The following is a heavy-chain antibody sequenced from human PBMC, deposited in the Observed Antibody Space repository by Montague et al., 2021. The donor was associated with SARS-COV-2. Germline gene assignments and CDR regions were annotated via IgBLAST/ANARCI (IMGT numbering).Heavy chain of an antibody. J-gene: IGHJ4*02. V-gene: IGHV3-11*05. D-gene: IGHD6-19*01. CDR2: ISSNSSNT. CDR1: GFTFSDYY. Sequence: SLRLSCAASGFTFSDYYMRWIRQAPGKGLEWVSVISSNSSNTNYADSVKGRFTISRDNAKNTLYLQMNSLRAEDTAVYYCARAVDSSGWHEYYFDYWGQGTLVTVSS. CDR3: ARAVDSSGWHEYYFDY.